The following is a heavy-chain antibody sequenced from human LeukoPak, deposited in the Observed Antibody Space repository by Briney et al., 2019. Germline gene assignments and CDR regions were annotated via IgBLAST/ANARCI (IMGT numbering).Heavy chain of an antibody. CDR2: TYYRSKWYN. V-gene: IGHV6-1*01. Sequence: SQTLSLTCAISGDSVSSNSAAWNWIRQSPSRGLEWLGRTYYRSKWYNDYAVSVKSRITINPNTSKNQFSLQLNPVTPEDTAVYYCARGYYSNYGINWFDPWGQGTLVTVSS. J-gene: IGHJ5*02. CDR1: GDSVSSNSAA. CDR3: ARGYYSNYGINWFDP. D-gene: IGHD4-11*01.